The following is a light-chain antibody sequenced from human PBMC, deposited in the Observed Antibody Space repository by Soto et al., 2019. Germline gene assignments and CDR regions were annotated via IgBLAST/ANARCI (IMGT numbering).Light chain of an antibody. CDR2: STN. CDR1: SGSVSTSYY. Sequence: QTVVTQEPSFSVSPGGTVTLTCGLSSGSVSTSYYPSWYQQTPGQAPRTLIYSTNTRSSGVPDRFSGSILGNKAALIITGAQADDESDYYCVLYMGSGTWVFGGGTQLTVL. J-gene: IGLJ3*02. CDR3: VLYMGSGTWV. V-gene: IGLV8-61*01.